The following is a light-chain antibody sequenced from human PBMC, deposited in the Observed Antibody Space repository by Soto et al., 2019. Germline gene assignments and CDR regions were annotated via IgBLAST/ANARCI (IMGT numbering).Light chain of an antibody. CDR1: QDISNY. CDR3: QQYNDWPPK. V-gene: IGKV1-33*01. CDR2: DAS. J-gene: IGKJ1*01. Sequence: DIQMTQSPSSLSASVGDRVTITCQASQDISNYLNWYQQKPGKAPKLLIYDASNLETGVPSRFSGSGSGTDFTFTISSLQPEDIATYYCQQYNDWPPKFGPGTKVEIK.